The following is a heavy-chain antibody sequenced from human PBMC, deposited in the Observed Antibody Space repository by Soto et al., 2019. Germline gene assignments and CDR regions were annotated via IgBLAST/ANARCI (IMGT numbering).Heavy chain of an antibody. Sequence: PGGSLRRSCAASGFTFSNYAMSWVRQAPGKGLEWVSAISGSGGSTYYADSVKGRFTISRDNSKNTLYLQMNSLRAEDTAVYYCAKSGGCSSTSCSRQVLMVYAKHLYGMDVWGKGTTVTVSS. J-gene: IGHJ6*04. CDR2: ISGSGGST. CDR1: GFTFSNYA. D-gene: IGHD2-2*01. V-gene: IGHV3-23*01. CDR3: AKSGGCSSTSCSRQVLMVYAKHLYGMDV.